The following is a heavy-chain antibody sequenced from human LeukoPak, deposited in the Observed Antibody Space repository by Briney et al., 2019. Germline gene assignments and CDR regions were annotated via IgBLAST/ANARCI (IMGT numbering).Heavy chain of an antibody. CDR1: GGSISSYY. J-gene: IGHJ3*02. Sequence: PSETLSLTCNVSGGSISSYYWSWIRQPPGKGLEWIGYMYYSGNTNYNPSLKSRVTTSVDSSKNQFSLKLSSVTAADTAVYYCARHTLVGAQDAFDIWGQGTMVTVSS. CDR3: ARHTLVGAQDAFDI. D-gene: IGHD1-26*01. V-gene: IGHV4-59*08. CDR2: MYYSGNT.